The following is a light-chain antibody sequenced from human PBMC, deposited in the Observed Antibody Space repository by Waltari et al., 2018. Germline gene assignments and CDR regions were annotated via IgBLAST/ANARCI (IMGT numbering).Light chain of an antibody. V-gene: IGLV3-1*01. Sequence: SYELTQPPSVSVSPGQTASITCSGDKLGDKYACWYQQKPGQSPLMVIYQDSKRPSGIPERFSGSNSGNPATLTISGPQAMDEADYYCQAWDSNTGVFGTGTKVTVL. J-gene: IGLJ1*01. CDR1: KLGDKY. CDR2: QDS. CDR3: QAWDSNTGV.